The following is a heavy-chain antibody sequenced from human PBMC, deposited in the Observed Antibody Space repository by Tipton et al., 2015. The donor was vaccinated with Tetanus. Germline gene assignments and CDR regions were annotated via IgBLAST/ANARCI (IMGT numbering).Heavy chain of an antibody. V-gene: IGHV6-1*01. CDR3: ARGPYYPTYFDI. CDR2: TYYRSRRYN. CDR1: GDSVSSNSAA. D-gene: IGHD1-26*01. Sequence: QVQLVQSGAEVKPSQTLSLTCAISGDSVSSNSAAWNWIGQSPSRGLEWLARTYYRSRRYNDYALSVKSRITISPDTSKNQFSLQLNSVTPDDTAVYYCARGPYYPTYFDIWGRGTLVTVSS. J-gene: IGHJ2*01.